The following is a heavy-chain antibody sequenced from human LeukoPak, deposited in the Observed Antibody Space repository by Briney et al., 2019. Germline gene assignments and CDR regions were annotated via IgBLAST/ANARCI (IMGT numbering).Heavy chain of an antibody. J-gene: IGHJ4*02. V-gene: IGHV3-9*01. CDR1: GFTFDDYA. CDR3: AKDAKFTATYFDY. Sequence: GGSLRLSCAASGFTFDDYAMHWARQAPGKGLEWVSGISWNSGGIDYADSVKGRFTISRDNAKNSLYLQMNSLRAEDTALYYCAKDAKFTATYFDYWGQGTLVTVSS. D-gene: IGHD2-15*01. CDR2: ISWNSGGI.